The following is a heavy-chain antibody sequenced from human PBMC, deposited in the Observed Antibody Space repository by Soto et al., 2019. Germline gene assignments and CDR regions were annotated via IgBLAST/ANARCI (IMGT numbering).Heavy chain of an antibody. CDR1: GYTFTSYD. V-gene: IGHV1-18*01. CDR2: ISAYNGNT. Sequence: QVQLVQSGAEVKKPGASVKVSCKASGYTFTSYDISWVRQAPGQGLEWMPWISAYNGNTKYAQNLQGRVTMTTDTSTSTAYMELRSLRSDDTAVYYCARRYCSGGSCYFDYWGQGTLVTVSS. D-gene: IGHD2-15*01. CDR3: ARRYCSGGSCYFDY. J-gene: IGHJ4*02.